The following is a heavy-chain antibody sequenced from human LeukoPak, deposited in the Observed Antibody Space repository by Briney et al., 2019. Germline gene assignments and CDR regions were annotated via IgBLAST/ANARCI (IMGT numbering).Heavy chain of an antibody. CDR1: GYTFTSYG. CDR3: ARGPDYYGSEKYGMDV. CDR2: ISAYNGNT. D-gene: IGHD3-10*01. J-gene: IGHJ6*02. V-gene: IGHV1-18*01. Sequence: ASVTVSCKASGYTFTSYGISWVRQAPGQGLEWMGWISAYNGNTNYPQKLQGRVTMTTDTSTSTAYMELRSLRSDDTAVYYCARGPDYYGSEKYGMDVWGQGTTVTVSS.